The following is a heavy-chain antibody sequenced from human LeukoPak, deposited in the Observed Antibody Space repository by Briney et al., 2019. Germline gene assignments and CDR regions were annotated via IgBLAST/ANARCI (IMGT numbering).Heavy chain of an antibody. CDR2: ISNDGNNK. Sequence: GGSLRLSCAASGFTFSSYAMSWVRQAPGKGLEWVAVISNDGNNKYYGDSVKGRFTISRDTSKNTLYLLMNSLRAEDTAVYYCARRTPARGFDFWGQGTLVTVSS. CDR1: GFTFSSYA. D-gene: IGHD3-10*01. V-gene: IGHV3-30*04. J-gene: IGHJ4*02. CDR3: ARRTPARGFDF.